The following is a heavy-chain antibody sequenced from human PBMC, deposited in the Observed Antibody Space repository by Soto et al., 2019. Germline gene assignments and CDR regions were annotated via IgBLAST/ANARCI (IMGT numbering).Heavy chain of an antibody. D-gene: IGHD2-2*01. Sequence: QITLKESGPTLVKPTQTLTLTCTFSGFSLSTSGVGVGWIRQPPGKALEWLALIYWDDDKRYSPSLKSRLTITKDTSKNQVVLTMTNMDPVDTATYYCAHSRRNCSSTSCNLPPERYYYYGMDVWGQGTTVTVSS. V-gene: IGHV2-5*02. CDR1: GFSLSTSGVG. J-gene: IGHJ6*02. CDR3: AHSRRNCSSTSCNLPPERYYYYGMDV. CDR2: IYWDDDK.